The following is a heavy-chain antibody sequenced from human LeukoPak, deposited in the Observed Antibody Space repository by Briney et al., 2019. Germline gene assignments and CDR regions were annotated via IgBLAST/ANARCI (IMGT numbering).Heavy chain of an antibody. V-gene: IGHV3-23*01. CDR3: AKRGDCSGTCTYDY. Sequence: GGSLRLSCAASGFTFSNYAIHWVRQAPGKGLEWVSIVGGSGVKTYYADSVKGRFTISRDNSKNTVYLQMDSLRAEDAAVYYCAKRGDCSGTCTYDYWGQGTLVTVSS. CDR1: GFTFSNYA. CDR2: VGGSGVKT. J-gene: IGHJ4*02. D-gene: IGHD2-2*01.